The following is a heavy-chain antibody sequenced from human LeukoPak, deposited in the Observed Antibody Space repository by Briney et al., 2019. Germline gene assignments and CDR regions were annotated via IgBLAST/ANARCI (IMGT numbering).Heavy chain of an antibody. V-gene: IGHV4-61*02. D-gene: IGHD3-22*01. J-gene: IGHJ3*02. CDR1: GGSISSGSYY. CDR3: ARVDYYDSSEINFDI. Sequence: SETLSLTCTVSGGSISSGSYYWSWIRQPAGKGLEWIGRIYTSGSTNYNPSLKSRVTISVDTSKNQFPLKLSSVTAADTAVYYCARVDYYDSSEINFDIWGQGTMVTVSS. CDR2: IYTSGST.